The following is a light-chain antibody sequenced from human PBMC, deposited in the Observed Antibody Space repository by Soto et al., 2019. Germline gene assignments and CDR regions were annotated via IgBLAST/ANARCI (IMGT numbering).Light chain of an antibody. CDR3: QQYHSVPYT. J-gene: IGKJ2*01. Sequence: DIQMTQSPSSLSASVGDRVTITCRASQGITYYLAWYQQKPGKAPELLIFEVYKLKSGVPSRFSGSESEIDFTLTINGLQPDDFATYYCQQYHSVPYTFGQGTKVDIK. CDR2: EVY. CDR1: QGITYY. V-gene: IGKV1-16*01.